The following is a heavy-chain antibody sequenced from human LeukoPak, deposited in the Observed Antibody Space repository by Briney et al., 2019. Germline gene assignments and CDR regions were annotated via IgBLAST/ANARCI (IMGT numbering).Heavy chain of an antibody. D-gene: IGHD4-11*01. V-gene: IGHV3-23*01. Sequence: GGSLRLSCAASGFTFSSYGMSWVRQAPGKGLEWVSAISGSGGSTYYADSVKGRFTISRDNSKNTLYLQMNSLRAEDTAVYYCARGSTTVTSLDWFDPWGQGTLVTVSS. CDR3: ARGSTTVTSLDWFDP. CDR2: ISGSGGST. J-gene: IGHJ5*02. CDR1: GFTFSSYG.